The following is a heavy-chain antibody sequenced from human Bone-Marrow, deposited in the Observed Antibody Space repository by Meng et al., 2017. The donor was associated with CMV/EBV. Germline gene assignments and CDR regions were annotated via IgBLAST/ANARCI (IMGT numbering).Heavy chain of an antibody. CDR1: GYTFTSYA. J-gene: IGHJ4*02. CDR3: ARQLPCNAGDCYFSAD. CDR2: SNAGNGNT. V-gene: IGHV1-3*02. D-gene: IGHD2-21*01. Sequence: QVQLGQSGAEVKKPGASVKVSCKASGYTFTSYAMHWVRQAPGQRLEWMGWSNAGNGNTKYSQEFQGRVTITRDTSASTAYMELSSLRSEDMAVYYCARQLPCNAGDCYFSADWGQGTLVTVSS.